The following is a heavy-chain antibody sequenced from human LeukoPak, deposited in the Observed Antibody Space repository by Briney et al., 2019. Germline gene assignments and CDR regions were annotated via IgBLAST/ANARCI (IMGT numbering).Heavy chain of an antibody. Sequence: ASVTVSCKASGYTFTSYDINWVRQATGQGLEWMGWMNPNSGNTGYAQKFQGRVTMTRNTSISTAYMELSSLRSEDTAVYYCARLPLPGIAAAGTGGFDYWGQGTLVTVSS. CDR3: ARLPLPGIAAAGTGGFDY. V-gene: IGHV1-8*01. D-gene: IGHD6-13*01. CDR1: GYTFTSYD. J-gene: IGHJ4*02. CDR2: MNPNSGNT.